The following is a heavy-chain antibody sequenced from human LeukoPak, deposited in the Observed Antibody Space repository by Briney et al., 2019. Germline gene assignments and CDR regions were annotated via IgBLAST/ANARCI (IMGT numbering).Heavy chain of an antibody. CDR1: GYSITTTYY. CDR3: ARHPPPAYYYYYMDV. V-gene: IGHV4-39*01. Sequence: SETLSLTCTVSGYSITTTYYWGWIRQPPGKGLEWIGSIHYSGSTYYNPSLKSRVTISVDTSKNHFSLKLSSVTAADTAVYYCARHPPPAYYYYYMDVWGKGTTVTISS. CDR2: IHYSGST. J-gene: IGHJ6*03.